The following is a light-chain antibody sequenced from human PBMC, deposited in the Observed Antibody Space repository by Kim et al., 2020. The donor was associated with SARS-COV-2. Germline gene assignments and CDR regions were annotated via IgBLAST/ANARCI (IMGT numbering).Light chain of an antibody. V-gene: IGLV6-57*04. CDR3: QSYNRDNVL. J-gene: IGLJ2*01. CDR2: EDD. CDR1: SGSIDDNY. Sequence: NFMLTQPHSVSESPGKTVTISCTRSSGSIDDNYVQWHQQRPGGVPTAVIYEDDQRPSGVSDRFSGSIDNSSNSASLTISRLRTEDEADYYCQSYNRDNVLFGGGAQLTV.